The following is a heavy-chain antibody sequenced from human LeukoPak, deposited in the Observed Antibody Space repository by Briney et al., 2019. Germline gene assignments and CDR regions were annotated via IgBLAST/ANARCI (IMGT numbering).Heavy chain of an antibody. D-gene: IGHD4-23*01. Sequence: PGGSLRLSCAASEFTFSTYWMHWVRQAPGKGLVWVSRINSDGSSTNYADSVKGRFTISRDNAKNTLYLQMNSLSTEDTAVYYCASGYSSDYGGNVYWGRGTLVTASS. CDR2: INSDGSST. J-gene: IGHJ4*02. V-gene: IGHV3-74*01. CDR3: ASGYSSDYGGNVY. CDR1: EFTFSTYW.